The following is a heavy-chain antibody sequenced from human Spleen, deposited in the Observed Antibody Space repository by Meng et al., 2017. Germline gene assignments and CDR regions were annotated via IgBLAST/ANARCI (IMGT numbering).Heavy chain of an antibody. V-gene: IGHV1-2*06. D-gene: IGHD6-13*01. J-gene: IGHJ4*02. CDR1: GGTFNSYA. Sequence: VPLVQSGAEVKKPGSSVKVSCKAPGGTFNSYAISWVRQAPGQGLEWMGRINPYSDDTHYAQNFHDRVTMTSDTSISTAYMELSRLRSDDTAVYYCVRDEDISAAGYLFGDYWGQGTLVTASS. CDR2: INPYSDDT. CDR3: VRDEDISAAGYLFGDY.